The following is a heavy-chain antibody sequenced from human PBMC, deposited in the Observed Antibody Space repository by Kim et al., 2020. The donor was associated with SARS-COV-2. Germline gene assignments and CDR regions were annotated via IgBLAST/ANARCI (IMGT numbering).Heavy chain of an antibody. CDR2: IYYSGST. CDR1: GGSISSYY. V-gene: IGHV4-59*08. Sequence: SETLSLTCTVSGGSISSYYWSWIRQPPGKGLEWIGYIYYSGSTNYNPSLKSRVTISVDTSKNQFSLKLSSVTAADTAVYYCARRLNWNYSRPFDYLCQGT. D-gene: IGHD1-7*01. J-gene: IGHJ4*02. CDR3: ARRLNWNYSRPFDY.